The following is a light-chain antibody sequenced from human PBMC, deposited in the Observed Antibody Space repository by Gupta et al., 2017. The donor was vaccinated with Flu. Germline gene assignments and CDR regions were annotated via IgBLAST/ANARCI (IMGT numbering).Light chain of an antibody. CDR1: QNISNW. CDR2: KAA. CDR3: QQFHSYYVT. J-gene: IGKJ1*01. V-gene: IGKV1-5*03. Sequence: GDSVTITCRARQNISNWLAWYQQKPGKAPNLLIYKAATLQRGVPSRFSGSGSGTEFTLTISSLQPDDFATYYCQQFHSYYVTFGQGTKVEIK.